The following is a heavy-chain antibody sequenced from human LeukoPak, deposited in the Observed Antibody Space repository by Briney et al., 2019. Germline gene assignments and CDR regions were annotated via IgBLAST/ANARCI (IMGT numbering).Heavy chain of an antibody. CDR3: ARTITIFGALGYFDY. CDR2: IYYSGNT. Sequence: SETLSLTCTVSGTSISSGAYSWSWVRQHPGKGLEWIAYIYYSGNTYYNPSLKRRVTISVDTSKDQFSLKLSSVTAADTAVYYCARTITIFGALGYFDYWGQGTLVTVSS. CDR1: GTSISSGAYS. D-gene: IGHD3-3*01. J-gene: IGHJ4*02. V-gene: IGHV4-31*03.